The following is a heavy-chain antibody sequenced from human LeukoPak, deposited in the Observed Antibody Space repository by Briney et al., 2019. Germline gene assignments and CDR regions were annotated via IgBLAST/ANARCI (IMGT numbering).Heavy chain of an antibody. J-gene: IGHJ6*03. D-gene: IGHD3-9*01. V-gene: IGHV1-2*02. CDR3: ARNILGYYYYYMDV. CDR1: GYTFTDYY. CDR2: INPNSGGT. Sequence: ASVKVSCKASGYTFTDYYMHWVRRAPGQGLEWMGWINPNSGGTNYAQKFQGRVTMTRDTSISTAYMELSRLRSDDTAVYYCARNILGYYYYYMDVWGKGTTVTVSS.